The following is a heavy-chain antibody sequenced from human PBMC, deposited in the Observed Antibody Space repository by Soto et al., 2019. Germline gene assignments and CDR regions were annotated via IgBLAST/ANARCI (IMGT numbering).Heavy chain of an antibody. J-gene: IGHJ4*02. CDR1: GFTFSRYW. CDR2: IKEDGSEI. V-gene: IGHV3-7*03. Sequence: LRLSCAASGFTFSRYWLTWVRQAPGKGLQWVANIKEDGSEIYYVGSVKGRFTTSRDNAKNSLYLQMNSLRAEDTAVYYCARIVSGRDYGDSIDCWGRGPLVTVSS. CDR3: ARIVSGRDYGDSIDC. D-gene: IGHD4-17*01.